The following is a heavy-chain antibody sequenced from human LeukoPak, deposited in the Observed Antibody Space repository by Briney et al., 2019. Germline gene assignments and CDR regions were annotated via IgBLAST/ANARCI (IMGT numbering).Heavy chain of an antibody. J-gene: IGHJ4*02. Sequence: SETLSLTCTVSGGSISSGGFYWSWIRQHPGKGLEWIGYIYNSGNIHYNPSLKSRVTISVDTSKNQFSPKLSSVTAADTAVYYCARGRYGAPDYWGQGTLVTVSS. CDR2: IYNSGNI. CDR1: GGSISSGGFY. CDR3: ARGRYGAPDY. D-gene: IGHD4-17*01. V-gene: IGHV4-31*03.